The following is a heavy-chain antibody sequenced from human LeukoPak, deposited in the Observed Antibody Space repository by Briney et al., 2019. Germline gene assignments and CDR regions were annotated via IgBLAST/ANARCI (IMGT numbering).Heavy chain of an antibody. Sequence: GGSLRLSCAASGFTFSSYAMHWVRQAPGKGLEWVAVISYDGSNKYYADSVKGRFTISRDNSKNTLYLQMNSLRAEDTAVYYCARAGQLGVVVTAIPLWVDYWGQETLVTVSS. V-gene: IGHV3-30-3*01. CDR2: ISYDGSNK. D-gene: IGHD2-21*02. CDR3: ARAGQLGVVVTAIPLWVDY. CDR1: GFTFSSYA. J-gene: IGHJ4*02.